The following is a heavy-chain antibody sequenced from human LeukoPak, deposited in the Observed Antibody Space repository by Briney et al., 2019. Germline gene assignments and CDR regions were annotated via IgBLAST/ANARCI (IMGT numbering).Heavy chain of an antibody. CDR3: ARVSVAGGKLSFFVRTKNNWFDP. J-gene: IGHJ5*02. CDR1: GYTFTSYA. CDR2: INAGNGNT. V-gene: IGHV1-3*01. Sequence: ASVKVSCKASGYTFTSYAMHWVRQAPGQRLEWMGWINAGNGNTKYSQKFQGRVTITRDTSASTAYMELSSLRSEDTAVYYCARVSVAGGKLSFFVRTKNNWFDPWGQGTLVTVSS. D-gene: IGHD6-19*01.